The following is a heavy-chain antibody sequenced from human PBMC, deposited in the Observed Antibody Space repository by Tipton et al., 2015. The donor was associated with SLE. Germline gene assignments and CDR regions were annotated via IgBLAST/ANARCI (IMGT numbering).Heavy chain of an antibody. J-gene: IGHJ4*02. Sequence: SLRLSCAASGFTFSSYAMHWVRRAPGKGLEWVAVISYDGSNKYYADSVKGRFTISRDNSKNTLYLQMNSLRAEDTAVYYCAGGAYDFWSGPYFDYWGQGTLVTVSS. D-gene: IGHD3-3*01. CDR2: ISYDGSNK. CDR3: AGGAYDFWSGPYFDY. CDR1: GFTFSSYA. V-gene: IGHV3-30-3*01.